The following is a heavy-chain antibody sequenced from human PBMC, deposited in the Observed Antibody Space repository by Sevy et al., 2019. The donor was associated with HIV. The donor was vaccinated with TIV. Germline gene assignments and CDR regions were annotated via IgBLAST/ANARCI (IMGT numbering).Heavy chain of an antibody. CDR2: ISSSSSTI. CDR3: ARVDFWSGYYTGDYYYMDV. D-gene: IGHD3-3*01. V-gene: IGHV3-48*02. CDR1: GFTFSSYS. J-gene: IGHJ6*03. Sequence: GGSLRLSCAASGFTFSSYSMNWVRHAPGKGLEWVSYISSSSSTIYYADSVMGRFTISRDNAKNSLYLQMNSLRDEDTAVYYCARVDFWSGYYTGDYYYMDVWGKGTTVTVSS.